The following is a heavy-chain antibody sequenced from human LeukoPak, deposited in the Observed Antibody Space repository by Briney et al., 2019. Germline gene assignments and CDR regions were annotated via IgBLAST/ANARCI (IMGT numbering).Heavy chain of an antibody. V-gene: IGHV4-31*03. D-gene: IGHD3-22*01. J-gene: IGHJ4*02. Sequence: PSETLSLTCTVSGGSISSSSYYWGWIRQPPGKGLEWIGYIYYSGSIYYNPSLKSRVTISVDTSKNQFSLKLSSVTAADTAVYYCARGQDYYDSSGYYGGFDYWGQGTLVTVSS. CDR3: ARGQDYYDSSGYYGGFDY. CDR2: IYYSGSI. CDR1: GGSISSSSYY.